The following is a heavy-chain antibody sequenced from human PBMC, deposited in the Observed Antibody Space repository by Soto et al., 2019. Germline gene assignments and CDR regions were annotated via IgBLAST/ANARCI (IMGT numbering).Heavy chain of an antibody. Sequence: GGSLRLSCAASGFTFSSYGMHWVRQAPGKGLEWVAVISYDGSNKYYADSVKGRFTISRDNSKNTLYLQMNSLRAEDTAVYYCAKDPGLQDLWFDPWGQGTLVTVSS. CDR3: AKDPGLQDLWFDP. CDR2: ISYDGSNK. D-gene: IGHD2-15*01. V-gene: IGHV3-30*18. CDR1: GFTFSSYG. J-gene: IGHJ5*02.